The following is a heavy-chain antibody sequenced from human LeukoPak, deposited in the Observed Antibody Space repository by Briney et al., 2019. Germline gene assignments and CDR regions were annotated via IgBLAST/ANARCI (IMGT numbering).Heavy chain of an antibody. Sequence: DPSETLSLTCTVSGVSISSYYWSWVRQRAGKGLEGVGGIYNSGSTNYNPSLKSRVTMSEETSNNQFSLKLSSVTAADTAVYYCARDGRLSYYYGMDVWRQGTTVTASS. CDR2: IYNSGST. D-gene: IGHD1-26*01. CDR1: GVSISSYY. J-gene: IGHJ6*02. V-gene: IGHV4-4*07. CDR3: ARDGRLSYYYGMDV.